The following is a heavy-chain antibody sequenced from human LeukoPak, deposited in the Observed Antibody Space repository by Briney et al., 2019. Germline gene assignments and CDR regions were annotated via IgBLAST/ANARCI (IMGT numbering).Heavy chain of an antibody. CDR3: GRSSGAYGPPFDY. D-gene: IGHD3-16*01. CDR1: GFTFSDYG. Sequence: GGSLRLSCAASGFTFSDYGMHWVRQAPGKGLQWVAIIWYDGSKRDYADSVKGRFTISRDNNKNSVFLQMDSLRAEDTAVYFCGRSSGAYGPPFDYWGQGTLVTVFS. CDR2: IWYDGSKR. V-gene: IGHV3-33*01. J-gene: IGHJ4*02.